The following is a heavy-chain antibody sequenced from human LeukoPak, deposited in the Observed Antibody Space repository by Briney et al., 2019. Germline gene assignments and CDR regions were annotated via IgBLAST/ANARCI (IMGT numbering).Heavy chain of an antibody. CDR2: IFYSGST. CDR1: GGSISSYY. V-gene: IGHV4-59*08. Sequence: SETLSLTCTVSGGSISSYYWSWIRQPPGKGLGWIGYIFYSGSTNYNRSLKSRITVSVDTSKNQIDLKLSSSAAADTAVYYCARQDTGLLDYWGQGTLVTVSS. CDR3: ARQDTGLLDY. J-gene: IGHJ4*02. D-gene: IGHD5-18*01.